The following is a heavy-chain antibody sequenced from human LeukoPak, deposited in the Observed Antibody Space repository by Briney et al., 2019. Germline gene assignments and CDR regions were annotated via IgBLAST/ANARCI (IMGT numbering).Heavy chain of an antibody. D-gene: IGHD1-7*01. CDR1: GGSINSGSYY. CDR3: ARLYGNFQNYYDY. Sequence: SETLSLTCSVSGGSINSGSYYWSWIRQPAGKGLEWIGRIYTSGSTFYNPSLRGRVTISVDTSKNHFSVKLTSVTTADTAVYYCARLYGNFQNYYDYWGQGTLVTVSS. V-gene: IGHV4-61*02. J-gene: IGHJ4*02. CDR2: IYTSGST.